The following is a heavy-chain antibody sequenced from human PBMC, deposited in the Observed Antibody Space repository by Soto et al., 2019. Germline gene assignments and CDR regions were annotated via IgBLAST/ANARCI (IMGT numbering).Heavy chain of an antibody. J-gene: IGHJ3*02. CDR1: GGTFSSYA. CDR3: ARADIVVVPAAIPDTARYTAFDI. D-gene: IGHD2-2*01. Sequence: SVKVSCKASGGTFSSYAISWVRQAPGQGLEWMGGIIPIFGTANYAQKFQGRVTITADESTSTAYMELSSLRSEDTAVYYCARADIVVVPAAIPDTARYTAFDIWGQGTMVTVS. V-gene: IGHV1-69*13. CDR2: IIPIFGTA.